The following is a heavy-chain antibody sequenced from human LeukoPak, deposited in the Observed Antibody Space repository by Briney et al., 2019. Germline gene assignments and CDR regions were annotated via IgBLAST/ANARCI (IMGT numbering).Heavy chain of an antibody. D-gene: IGHD1-26*01. J-gene: IGHJ4*02. CDR3: ARDYGSGIFDY. CDR2: IYTSGIT. V-gene: IGHV4-61*02. CDR1: GGSISSGSYY. Sequence: PSETLSLTCTVSGGSISSGSYYWSWIRQPAGKGLEGIGRIYTSGITNYNPSLKSRVTIPVDTSKTQFSLKLSSVTAADTAVYYCARDYGSGIFDYWGQGTLVTVSS.